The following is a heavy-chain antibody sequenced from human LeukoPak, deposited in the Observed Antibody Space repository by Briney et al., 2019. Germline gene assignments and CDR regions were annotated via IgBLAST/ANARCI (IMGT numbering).Heavy chain of an antibody. J-gene: IGHJ6*04. Sequence: GGSRRLSCAASGFTFSSYAMSWVRQAPGKGLEWVSAISGSGGSTYYADSVKGRFTISGDNSKNTLYLQMNSLRAEDTAVYYCAKGERRYYYYGMDVWGKGTTVTVSS. V-gene: IGHV3-23*01. CDR1: GFTFSSYA. D-gene: IGHD1-1*01. CDR2: ISGSGGST. CDR3: AKGERRYYYYGMDV.